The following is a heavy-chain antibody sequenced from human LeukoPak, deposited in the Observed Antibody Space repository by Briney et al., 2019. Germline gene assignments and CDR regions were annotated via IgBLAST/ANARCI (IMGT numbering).Heavy chain of an antibody. CDR3: TTEYEGSGSAFV. D-gene: IGHD1-26*01. CDR1: GFTFINAW. J-gene: IGHJ3*01. Sequence: PGGSLRLSCAASGFTFINAWMSWVRQAPGKGLEWVGRIKSKADGGTTDYAASVKGRFTISRDNSENTLQMNSLKTEDTAVYYCTTEYEGSGSAFVWGQGTMVTVPS. CDR2: IKSKADGGTT. V-gene: IGHV3-15*01.